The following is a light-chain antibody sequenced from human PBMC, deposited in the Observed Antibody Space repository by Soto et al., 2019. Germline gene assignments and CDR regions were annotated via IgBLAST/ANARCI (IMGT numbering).Light chain of an antibody. J-gene: IGKJ4*01. Sequence: EIVMTQSPATLSVSPGERSTLSCMASQTVIRNLAWYQQKPGQTPRLLIFGASTRATGIPARFSGSGSGTEFTLTISNLQPEDFATYFCQQSKTFPLTFGGGTKVDIK. CDR2: GAS. CDR1: QTVIRN. V-gene: IGKV3-15*01. CDR3: QQSKTFPLT.